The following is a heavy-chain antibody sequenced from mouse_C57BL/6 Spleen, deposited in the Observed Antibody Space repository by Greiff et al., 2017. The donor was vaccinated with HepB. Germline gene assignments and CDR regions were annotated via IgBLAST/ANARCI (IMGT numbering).Heavy chain of an antibody. J-gene: IGHJ3*01. CDR1: GYTFTSYW. Sequence: QVQLQQPGAELVRPGSSVKLSCKASGYTFTSYWMHWVKQRPIQGLEWIGNIDPSDSETHYNQKFKDKATLTVDKSSSTAYMQLSSLTSEDSAVYYCARVSYYGSSYDGFAYWGQGTLVTVSA. CDR2: IDPSDSET. D-gene: IGHD1-1*01. CDR3: ARVSYYGSSYDGFAY. V-gene: IGHV1-52*01.